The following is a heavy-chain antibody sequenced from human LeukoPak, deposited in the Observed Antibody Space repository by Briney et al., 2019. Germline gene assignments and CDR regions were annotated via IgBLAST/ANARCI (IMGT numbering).Heavy chain of an antibody. J-gene: IGHJ4*02. CDR3: AARYSGYDSYFDY. CDR2: IRNKANDYTT. CDR1: GFTFSDHY. Sequence: GGSLRLSCAASGFTFSDHYMDWVRQAPGKGLEWVGRIRNKANDYTTEYAASVKGRFIISRDDPKNSLYLQMNSLKTEDTAVYYCAARYSGYDSYFDYWGQGTLVSVSS. D-gene: IGHD5-12*01. V-gene: IGHV3-72*01.